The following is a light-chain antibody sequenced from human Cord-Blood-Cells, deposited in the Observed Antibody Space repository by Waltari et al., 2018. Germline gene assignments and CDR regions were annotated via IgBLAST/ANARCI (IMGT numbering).Light chain of an antibody. J-gene: IGLJ3*02. V-gene: IGLV2-14*03. CDR2: DVS. CDR1: SSDVGGSNY. Sequence: QSALTQPASVSGSPGQSITISCTGTSSDVGGSNYVSGYQQHPGKAPKLMIYDVSNRPSGVSNRFSGSKSGNTASLTISGLQAEDEADYYCSSYTSSSTWVFGGGTKLTVL. CDR3: SSYTSSSTWV.